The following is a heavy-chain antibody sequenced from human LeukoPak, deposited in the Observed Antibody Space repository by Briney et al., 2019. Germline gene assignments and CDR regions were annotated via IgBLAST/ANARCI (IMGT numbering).Heavy chain of an antibody. D-gene: IGHD5-18*01. V-gene: IGHV3-23*01. CDR3: ASAYGRLWSDY. Sequence: PGGSLRLSCAASGFTFSSYAMSWVRQAPGKGLEWVSTISGSGGSTYYADSVKGRFAISRDNSKNTLYLQMNSLRAEDTAVYYCASAYGRLWSDYWGQGTLVTVSS. CDR2: ISGSGGST. CDR1: GFTFSSYA. J-gene: IGHJ4*02.